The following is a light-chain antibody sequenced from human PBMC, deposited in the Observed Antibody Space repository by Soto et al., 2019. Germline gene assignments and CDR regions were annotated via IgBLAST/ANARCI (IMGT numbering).Light chain of an antibody. V-gene: IGKV3-11*01. Sequence: NVLTQSPATLSLSPGERATLSCRASQSVSSYLAWYQQKPGQAPRLLIYDASNRATGIPARFSGSGSGTDFTLTISSLEPEDFAVYYCQQSSNWPPYTFGQGTKLEIK. CDR1: QSVSSY. J-gene: IGKJ2*01. CDR3: QQSSNWPPYT. CDR2: DAS.